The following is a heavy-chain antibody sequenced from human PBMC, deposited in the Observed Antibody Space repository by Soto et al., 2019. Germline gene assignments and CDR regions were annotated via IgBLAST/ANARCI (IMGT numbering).Heavy chain of an antibody. V-gene: IGHV3-30*18. CDR3: AKDRTAVASYYYYGMDV. Sequence: QVQLVESGGGVVQPGRSLRLSCAASGFTFSSYGMHWVRQAPGKGLEWVAVISYDGSNKYYADSVKGRFTISRDNSKNTLYLQMNSLRAEDTAVYYCAKDRTAVASYYYYGMDVWGQGTTVTVSS. D-gene: IGHD6-13*01. CDR2: ISYDGSNK. CDR1: GFTFSSYG. J-gene: IGHJ6*02.